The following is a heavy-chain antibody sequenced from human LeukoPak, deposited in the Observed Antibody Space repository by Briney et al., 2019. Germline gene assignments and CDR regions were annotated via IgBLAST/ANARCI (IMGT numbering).Heavy chain of an antibody. CDR1: GFTFSTYW. V-gene: IGHV3-74*01. CDR2: INTDGSST. D-gene: IGHD1-26*01. J-gene: IGHJ4*02. Sequence: PGGSLRLSCAASGFTFSTYWMHWVRQAPGEGLVWVSRINTDGSSTIYADSVTGRFSISRDNAKNTLYLQMNSLRVEDTAIYYCVKVRGRARVGYFDYWGQGTLVTVSS. CDR3: VKVRGRARVGYFDY.